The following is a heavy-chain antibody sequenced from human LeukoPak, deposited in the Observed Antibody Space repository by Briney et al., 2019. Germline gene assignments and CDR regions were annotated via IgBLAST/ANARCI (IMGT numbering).Heavy chain of an antibody. CDR3: AREGYSYGQDY. D-gene: IGHD5-18*01. V-gene: IGHV1-24*01. CDR1: GYTLTELS. J-gene: IGHJ4*02. CDR2: FDPEDGET. Sequence: GASVKVSCKVSGYTLTELSMHWVRQAPGKGLEWMGGFDPEDGETIYAQKFQGRVTITADKSTSTACMELSSLRSEDTAVYYCAREGYSYGQDYWGQGTLVTVSS.